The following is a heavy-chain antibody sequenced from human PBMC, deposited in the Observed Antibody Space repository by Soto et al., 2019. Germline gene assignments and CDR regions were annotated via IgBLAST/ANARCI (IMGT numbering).Heavy chain of an antibody. Sequence: EVQLVESGGGLVQPGGSLRLSCTASGFIVSDTYVNWVRQAPGKGLEWVSVISNRGDTHYADSVRGRFSLSRDISDNTLHLQMNNLRVEETDVYYCERETRYCRGGSCSITGDAYDIWGQGTLVTVSS. J-gene: IGHJ3*02. CDR2: ISNRGDT. D-gene: IGHD2-15*01. CDR1: GFIVSDTY. V-gene: IGHV3-66*01. CDR3: ERETRYCRGGSCSITGDAYDI.